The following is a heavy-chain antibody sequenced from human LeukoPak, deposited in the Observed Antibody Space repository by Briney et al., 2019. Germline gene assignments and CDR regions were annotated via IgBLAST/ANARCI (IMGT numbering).Heavy chain of an antibody. CDR1: GFTFSTYW. J-gene: IGHJ4*02. CDR2: IKQDGSEK. Sequence: GGSLRLSCAASGFTFSTYWMSWVHQAPGKGLEWVANIKQDGSEKYYVDSVKGRFTISRDNAKNSLFLQMNSLRAEDTAVYYCARVRCSSNSCFPDYWGQGTLVTVSS. V-gene: IGHV3-7*01. CDR3: ARVRCSSNSCFPDY. D-gene: IGHD2-2*01.